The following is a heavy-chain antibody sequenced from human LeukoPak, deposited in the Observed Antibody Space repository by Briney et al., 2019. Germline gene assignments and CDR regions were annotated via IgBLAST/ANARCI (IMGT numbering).Heavy chain of an antibody. CDR2: IKQDGSEI. V-gene: IGHV3-7*01. J-gene: IGHJ4*02. Sequence: PGGSLRLSCAASGFTFSTCWMSWVRQSPEKGLEWVANIKQDGSEIYYVDSVKGRFTISRDNAKNSLYLQMNSLRAEDTAVYYCARDKVVGATLFDYWGQGTLVTVSS. D-gene: IGHD1-26*01. CDR3: ARDKVVGATLFDY. CDR1: GFTFSTCW.